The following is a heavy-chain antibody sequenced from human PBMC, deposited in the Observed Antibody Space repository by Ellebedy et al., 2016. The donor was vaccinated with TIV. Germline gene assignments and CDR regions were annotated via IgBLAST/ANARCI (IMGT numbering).Heavy chain of an antibody. D-gene: IGHD3-9*01. Sequence: GESLKISCKGSGYSFTSYWIGWVRQMPGKGLEWMGIIYPGDSDTRYSPSFQGQVTISADKSISTAYLQWSSLKASDTAMYYCARIVRDTLTYYYYGMDVWGQGTTVTVSS. CDR3: ARIVRDTLTYYYYGMDV. J-gene: IGHJ6*02. V-gene: IGHV5-51*01. CDR2: IYPGDSDT. CDR1: GYSFTSYW.